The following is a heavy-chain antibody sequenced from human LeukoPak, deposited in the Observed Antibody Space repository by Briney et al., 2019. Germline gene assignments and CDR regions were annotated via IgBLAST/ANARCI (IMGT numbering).Heavy chain of an antibody. CDR2: IDHSGSA. Sequence: SETLSLTCAVYGGTFSGYYWSWIRQPPGKGLEWIGDIDHSGSANYDPSLKSRVTTSVDTSKNQLSLKVSSVTAADTAVYYCARARGTEAIDYWGQGTLVTVSS. J-gene: IGHJ4*02. D-gene: IGHD6-25*01. V-gene: IGHV4-34*01. CDR3: ARARGTEAIDY. CDR1: GGTFSGYY.